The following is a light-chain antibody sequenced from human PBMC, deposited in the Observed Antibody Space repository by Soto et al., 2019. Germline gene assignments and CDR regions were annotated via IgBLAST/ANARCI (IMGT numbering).Light chain of an antibody. CDR3: QSYDSSLSRV. V-gene: IGLV1-40*01. CDR1: SSNIGAGYD. J-gene: IGLJ2*01. CDR2: GNS. Sequence: QSVLTQPHSVSGAPGPRVTISCTGSSSNIGAGYDVHWYQQLPGTAPKLLIYGNSNRPSGVPDRFSGPKSVTSASLAITGLQAEDEADYYCQSYDSSLSRVFGGGTKLTVL.